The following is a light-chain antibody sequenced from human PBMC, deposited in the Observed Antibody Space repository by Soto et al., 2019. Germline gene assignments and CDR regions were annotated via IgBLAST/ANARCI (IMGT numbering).Light chain of an antibody. CDR1: QSISSW. Sequence: ETQMTQSPSTLSASVGDRVTITCRASQSISSWLAWYQHKPGKAPNLLIYKASSLESGVPSRFSGSGSGTEFTLTVSSLQPDDFATYYCQQYDSYPLTFGGGTKVEIK. CDR3: QQYDSYPLT. CDR2: KAS. V-gene: IGKV1-5*03. J-gene: IGKJ4*01.